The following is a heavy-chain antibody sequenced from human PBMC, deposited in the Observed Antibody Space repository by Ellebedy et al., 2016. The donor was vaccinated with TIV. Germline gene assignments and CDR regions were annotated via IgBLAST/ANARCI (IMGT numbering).Heavy chain of an antibody. D-gene: IGHD6-13*01. CDR2: INAGNGNT. CDR3: ARGIITAVGLQPNFDY. J-gene: IGHJ4*02. CDR1: GYTFTNYY. Sequence: ASVKVSCKASGYTFTNYYIHWVRQAPGQGLEWMGWINAGNGNTKYSQKFQGRVSINRDTSASTAYMELSSLRSEDTAVYYCARGIITAVGLQPNFDYWGQGALVTVSS. V-gene: IGHV1-3*01.